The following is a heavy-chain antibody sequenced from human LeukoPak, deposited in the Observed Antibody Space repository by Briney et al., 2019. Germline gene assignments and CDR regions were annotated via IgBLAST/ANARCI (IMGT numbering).Heavy chain of an antibody. Sequence: GTLRCYCAGSAFTGSSFARIWVAQGPGNGLGCVSAITGRGGSRCYAACVKGRFTISRDNSKNTLYLQMNSLRVEDTALYYCAKNPPTDCWGQGTLVTVSS. V-gene: IGHV3-23*01. J-gene: IGHJ4*02. CDR2: ITGRGGSR. CDR3: AKNPPTDC. CDR1: AFTGSSFA.